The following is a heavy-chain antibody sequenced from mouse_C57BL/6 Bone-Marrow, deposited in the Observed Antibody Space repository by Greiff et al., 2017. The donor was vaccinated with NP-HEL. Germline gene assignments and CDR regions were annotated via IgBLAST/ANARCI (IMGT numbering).Heavy chain of an antibody. Sequence: VQLQQSGTVLARPGASVKMPCKTSGYTFTSYWMHWVNQRPGQGLEWIGAIYPGNSDTSYNQKFKGKAKLTAVTSASTAYMELSSLTNEDSAVYYCTYGNYYYAMDYWGQGTSVTVSS. V-gene: IGHV1-5*01. D-gene: IGHD2-1*01. CDR1: GYTFTSYW. J-gene: IGHJ4*01. CDR2: IYPGNSDT. CDR3: TYGNYYYAMDY.